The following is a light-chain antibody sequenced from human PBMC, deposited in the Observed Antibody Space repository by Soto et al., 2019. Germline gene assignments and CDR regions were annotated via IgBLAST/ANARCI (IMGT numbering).Light chain of an antibody. CDR1: RSNIGAGYD. CDR3: QSYDDSLTGSGV. CDR2: SFN. V-gene: IGLV1-40*01. J-gene: IGLJ1*01. Sequence: QSVLRQPPSVAGAPGQTVTISCTGSRSNIGAGYDIHWYQFLPGTAPKLLLYSFNKRPSGIPDRFSGSKSGTSASLAITGLQPEDEADYYCQSYDDSLTGSGVFGTGIKVT.